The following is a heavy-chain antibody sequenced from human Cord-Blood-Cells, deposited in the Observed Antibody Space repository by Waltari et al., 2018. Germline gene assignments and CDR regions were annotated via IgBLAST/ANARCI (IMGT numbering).Heavy chain of an antibody. Sequence: QVQLQESGPGLVKPSETLSLTCTVSGGSVSSGSYYWSWIRQPPGKGLEWIGYIYYSVSTNYTPSLKSRVTISVDTSKNQVSLKLSSVTAADTAVYYCARSPPDYGGNSYYFDYWGQGTLVTVSS. CDR3: ARSPPDYGGNSYYFDY. V-gene: IGHV4-61*01. D-gene: IGHD4-17*01. CDR1: GGSVSSGSYY. CDR2: IYYSVST. J-gene: IGHJ4*02.